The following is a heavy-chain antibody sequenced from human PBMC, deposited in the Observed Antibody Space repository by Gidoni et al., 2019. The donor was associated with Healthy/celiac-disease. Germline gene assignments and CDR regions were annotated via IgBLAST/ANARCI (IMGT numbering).Heavy chain of an antibody. CDR2: ISYDGSNK. V-gene: IGHV3-30*18. CDR1: GFTFSSYG. J-gene: IGHJ3*02. CDR3: AKDLGAAGAFDI. D-gene: IGHD6-13*01. Sequence: QVQLVESGGCVVQPGRSLRLSCAASGFTFSSYGMHWVRQAPGKGLEWVAVISYDGSNKYYADSVKGRFTISRDNSKNTLYLQMNSLRAEDTAVYYCAKDLGAAGAFDIWGQGTMVTVSS.